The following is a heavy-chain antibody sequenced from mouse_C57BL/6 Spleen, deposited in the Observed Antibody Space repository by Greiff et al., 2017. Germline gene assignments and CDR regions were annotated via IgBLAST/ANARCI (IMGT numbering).Heavy chain of an antibody. CDR3: ARRGTNTVVNERGAMDY. CDR2: ISSGSSTI. CDR1: GFTFSDYG. J-gene: IGHJ4*01. Sequence: EVKVVESGGGLVKPGGSLKLSCAASGFTFSDYGMHWVRQAPEQGLEWVAYISSGSSTIYYADTVKGRFTISRDNAANTLFLEMTSLRSEDTAMYYCARRGTNTVVNERGAMDYWGQGTSVTVSS. V-gene: IGHV5-17*01. D-gene: IGHD1-1*01.